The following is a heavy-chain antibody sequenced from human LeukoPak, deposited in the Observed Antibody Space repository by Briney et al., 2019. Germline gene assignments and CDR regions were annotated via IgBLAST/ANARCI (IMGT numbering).Heavy chain of an antibody. Sequence: SETLSLTCAVYGGSFSGYYWSWIRQPPGKGLEWIGEINHSGSTNYNPSLKSRVTISVDTSKNQFSLKLSSVTAADTAVYYCAREGSSGSYYYYYYHMDVWGKGTTVTVSS. CDR3: AREGSSGSYYYYYYHMDV. CDR2: INHSGST. J-gene: IGHJ6*03. CDR1: GGSFSGYY. V-gene: IGHV4-34*01. D-gene: IGHD3-10*01.